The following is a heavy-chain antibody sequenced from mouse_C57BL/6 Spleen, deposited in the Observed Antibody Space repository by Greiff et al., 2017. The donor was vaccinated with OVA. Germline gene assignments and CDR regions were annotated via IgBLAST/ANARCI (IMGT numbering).Heavy chain of an antibody. D-gene: IGHD3-1*01. CDR3: ARSPPTARASMDY. CDR1: GYTFTSYW. V-gene: IGHV1-61*01. J-gene: IGHJ4*01. CDR2: IYPSDSET. Sequence: VQLQQPGAELVRPGSSVKLSCKASGYTFTSYWMDWVKQRPGQGLEWIGNIYPSDSETHYNQKFKDKATLTVDKSSSTAYMQLSSLTSEDSAVYYCARSPPTARASMDYWGQGTSVTVSS.